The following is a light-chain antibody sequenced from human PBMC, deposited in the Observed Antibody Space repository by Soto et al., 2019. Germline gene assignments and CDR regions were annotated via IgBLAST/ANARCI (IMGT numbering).Light chain of an antibody. V-gene: IGKV1-5*01. J-gene: IGKJ1*01. Sequence: DIQLTQSPSTLSASVGDRVTITCRARQSISRWLAWYQQKPGKAPKLLIYDASILESGVPSRFSGSGSGTEFTLTITSLQPDDFATYYCQQYNSYRTFXQGTKVDIK. CDR2: DAS. CDR1: QSISRW. CDR3: QQYNSYRT.